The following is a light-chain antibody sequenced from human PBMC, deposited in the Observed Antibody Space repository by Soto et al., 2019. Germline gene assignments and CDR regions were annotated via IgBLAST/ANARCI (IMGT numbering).Light chain of an antibody. Sequence: EIVMTQSPATLSVSPGERATLSCRASQSISSNLAWYQQKPGQAPRLLMFRTSSRATGFPARFSGSGSGTEFNLTISSLEPEDFAVYYCHQHSNWPLTFGGGTKVEIK. CDR1: QSISSN. CDR2: RTS. CDR3: HQHSNWPLT. V-gene: IGKV3-15*01. J-gene: IGKJ4*01.